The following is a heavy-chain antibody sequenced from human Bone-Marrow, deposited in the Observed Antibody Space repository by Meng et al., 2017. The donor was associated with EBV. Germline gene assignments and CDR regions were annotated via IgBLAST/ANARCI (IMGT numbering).Heavy chain of an antibody. J-gene: IGHJ4*02. CDR1: GYTFTSYA. D-gene: IGHD6-13*01. V-gene: IGHV1-18*01. CDR2: ISADKGNR. CDR3: ARDLGYTSSCHDY. Sequence: QFQLVTAGVEVKKPGASVKVSCKTSGYTFTSYAISWVRQAPGQGLEWMGWISADKGNRNYAQKFQDRVTLTTDTSTRTAYMELRSLRSDDTAVYFCARDLGYTSSCHDYWGQGTLVTVSS.